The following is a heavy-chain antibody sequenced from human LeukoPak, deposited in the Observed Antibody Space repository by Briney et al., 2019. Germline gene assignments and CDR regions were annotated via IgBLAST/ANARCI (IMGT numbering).Heavy chain of an antibody. J-gene: IGHJ4*02. CDR3: ARVRGYSLFDY. CDR1: GYSFTSYY. CDR2: INPSGGTT. D-gene: IGHD5-18*01. V-gene: IGHV1-46*01. Sequence: ASVKVSCKAFGYSFTSYYMHRVRQAPGQGLEWMGIINPSGGTTGYAQRFQDRVTMTRDTSTSTVYMELSSLRSEDTAVYFCARVRGYSLFDYWGQGILVTVSS.